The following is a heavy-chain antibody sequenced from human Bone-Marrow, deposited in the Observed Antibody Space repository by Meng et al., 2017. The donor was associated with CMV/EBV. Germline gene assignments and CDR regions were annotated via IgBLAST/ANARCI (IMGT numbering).Heavy chain of an antibody. J-gene: IGHJ4*02. D-gene: IGHD2-15*01. V-gene: IGHV1-46*01. CDR1: GYTFTSFD. CDR3: ARGQGRWPGCFDY. Sequence: ASVKVSCKASGYTFTSFDINWVRQAPGQGLEWMGIINPSGGSTSYAQKFQGRVTMTRDTSTSTVYMELSSLRSEDTAVYYCARGQGRWPGCFDYWGQGTLVTVSS. CDR2: INPSGGST.